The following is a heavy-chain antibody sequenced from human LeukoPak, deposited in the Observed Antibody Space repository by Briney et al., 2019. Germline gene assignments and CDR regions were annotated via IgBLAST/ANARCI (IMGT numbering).Heavy chain of an antibody. CDR1: GGSISSYY. Sequence: SETLPLTCTVSGGSISSYYWSWIRQPAGKGLEWIGRIYTSGSTNYNPSLKSRVTMSVDTSKNQFSLKLSSVTAADTAVYYCASYSNYRNWFDPWGQGTLVTVSS. CDR2: IYTSGST. V-gene: IGHV4-4*07. D-gene: IGHD4-11*01. J-gene: IGHJ5*02. CDR3: ASYSNYRNWFDP.